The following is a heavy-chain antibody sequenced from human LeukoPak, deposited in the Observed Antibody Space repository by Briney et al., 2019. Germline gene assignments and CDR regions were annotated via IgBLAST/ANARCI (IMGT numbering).Heavy chain of an antibody. D-gene: IGHD3-22*01. CDR3: ARGWLGNYYYMDV. J-gene: IGHJ6*03. CDR1: GGTFSSYA. CDR2: IIPIFGTA. V-gene: IGHV1-69*06. Sequence: ASVKVSFKASGGTFSSYAISWVRQAPGQGLEWMGGIIPIFGTANYAQKFQGRVTITADKSTSTAYMELSSLRSEDTAVYYCARGWLGNYYYMDVWGKGTTVTASS.